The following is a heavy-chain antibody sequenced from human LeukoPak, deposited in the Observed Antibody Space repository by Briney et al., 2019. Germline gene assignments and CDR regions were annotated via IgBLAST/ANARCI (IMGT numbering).Heavy chain of an antibody. Sequence: SETLSLTCTVSGGSISSFTYYWAWIRQPPGMGMEWIGTIFHSGSTYYNLSLKSRVSISVDTSKNLFSLRLSSVTAADTAVYYCARGGMATILYFDYWGQGTLVTVSS. V-gene: IGHV4-39*01. CDR3: ARGGMATILYFDY. CDR2: IFHSGST. CDR1: GGSISSFTYY. J-gene: IGHJ4*02. D-gene: IGHD5-24*01.